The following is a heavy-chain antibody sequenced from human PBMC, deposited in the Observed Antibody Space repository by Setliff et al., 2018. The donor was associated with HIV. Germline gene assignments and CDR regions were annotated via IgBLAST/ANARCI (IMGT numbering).Heavy chain of an antibody. CDR3: ARALAGGPDYDFWSGSYRDKDNYMDV. CDR2: LNPKTGNT. Sequence: ASVKVSCKASGYTFNNYDIHWVRQATGEGLEWMGWLNPKTGNTGYAQKFQDRVTLTRNTSICIAYMELSGLTSEDTAVYYCARALAGGPDYDFWSGSYRDKDNYMDVWGKGTKVTVSS. V-gene: IGHV1-8*02. CDR1: GYTFNNYD. D-gene: IGHD3-3*01. J-gene: IGHJ6*03.